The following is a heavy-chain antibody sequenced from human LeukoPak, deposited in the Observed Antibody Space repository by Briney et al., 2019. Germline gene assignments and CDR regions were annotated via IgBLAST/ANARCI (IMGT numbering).Heavy chain of an antibody. CDR2: ILYDGGNK. CDR1: GFTFSSCV. J-gene: IGHJ3*02. CDR3: AKGTGYSPKDAFDI. V-gene: IGHV3-30*18. D-gene: IGHD3/OR15-3a*01. Sequence: GGSLRLSCVASGFTFSSCVMHWVRQAPGKGLEWVVIILYDGGNKYYTESVKGRFTISRDNSNNTLFLQMNSLRAEDTAVYYCAKGTGYSPKDAFDIWGQGTMVTVSS.